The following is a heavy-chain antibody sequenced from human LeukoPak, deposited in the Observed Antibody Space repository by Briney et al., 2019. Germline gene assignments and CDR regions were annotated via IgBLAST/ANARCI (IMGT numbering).Heavy chain of an antibody. Sequence: SETLSLTCTVSGGSINNYYWSWIRQPPEKGLEWIGYIFDNGNTNYNPSLKSRVTISLDTSKNQFSLKLSSVTAADTAVYYCARARYYYGHYFDYWGQGTLVTVSS. CDR1: GGSINNYY. J-gene: IGHJ4*02. CDR2: IFDNGNT. CDR3: ARARYYYGHYFDY. V-gene: IGHV4-59*01. D-gene: IGHD3-10*01.